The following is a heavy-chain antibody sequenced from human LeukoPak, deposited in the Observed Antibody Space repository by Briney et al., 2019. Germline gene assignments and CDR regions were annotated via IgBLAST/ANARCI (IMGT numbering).Heavy chain of an antibody. CDR3: AREVLDIVTTPPGDAFDI. CDR2: IYYSGST. D-gene: IGHD5-12*01. CDR1: GFTFSSYS. Sequence: PGGSLRLSCAASGFTFSSYSMNWVRQAPGKGLEWIGSIYYSGSTYYNPSLKSRVTISVDTSKNQFSLKLSSVTAADTAVYYCAREVLDIVTTPPGDAFDIWGQGTMVTVSS. J-gene: IGHJ3*02. V-gene: IGHV4-39*07.